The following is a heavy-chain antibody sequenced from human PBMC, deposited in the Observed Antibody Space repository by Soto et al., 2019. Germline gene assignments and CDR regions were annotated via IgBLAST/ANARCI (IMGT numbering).Heavy chain of an antibody. J-gene: IGHJ6*02. V-gene: IGHV1-8*01. D-gene: IGHD3-3*01. CDR2: MNPNSGNT. CDR3: ARERRITIFGVVNIRDSLCGMDV. Sequence: ASVKVSCKASGYTFTSYDINWVRQATGQGLEWMGWMNPNSGNTGYAQKFQGRVTMTRNTSISTAYMELSSLRSEDTAVYYCARERRITIFGVVNIRDSLCGMDVWGQGTTVTVSS. CDR1: GYTFTSYD.